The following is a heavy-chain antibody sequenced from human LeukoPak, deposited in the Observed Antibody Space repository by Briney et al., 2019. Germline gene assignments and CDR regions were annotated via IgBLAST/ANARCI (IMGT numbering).Heavy chain of an antibody. CDR3: ARDYAYASDI. J-gene: IGHJ3*02. CDR2: ISGNAYSI. Sequence: PGGSLRLSCAASGFTFSSYSMNWVRQAPGKGLEWVSYISGNAYSIYYADSVRGRFTISRDNAKNSLYLQLNSLRDEDTAVYYCARDYAYASDIWGQGTMVTVSS. CDR1: GFTFSSYS. V-gene: IGHV3-48*02. D-gene: IGHD3-16*01.